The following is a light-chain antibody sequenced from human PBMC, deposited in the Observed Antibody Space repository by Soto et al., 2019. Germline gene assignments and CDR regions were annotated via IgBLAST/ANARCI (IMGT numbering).Light chain of an antibody. Sequence: QSVLTQPPSVSAAPGQKVSLTCSGGGSNIGGNAVNWYQQLPGTAPKLLIYINNQRPSGVPDRFSGAKSGTSASLAISGLQSEDEAHYYCAAWDDGLNGVVFGGGTQLTVL. CDR3: AAWDDGLNGVV. CDR1: GSNIGGNA. J-gene: IGLJ7*01. CDR2: INN. V-gene: IGLV1-44*01.